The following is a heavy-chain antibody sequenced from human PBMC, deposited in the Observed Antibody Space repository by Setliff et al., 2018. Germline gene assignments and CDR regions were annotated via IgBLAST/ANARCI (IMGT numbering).Heavy chain of an antibody. CDR2: INPRTGVT. V-gene: IGHV1-2*02. J-gene: IGHJ6*04. CDR3: ARGTDYHGSGSYWAKDV. CDR1: GYTFTGHY. Sequence: ASVKVSCKASGYTFTGHYIHGVRQAPGQGLVGMGGINPRTGVTNSAQKFQGRVTMTRDTSITTVYMDLSRLKSDDTAVYYCARGTDYHGSGSYWAKDVWGKGTTVTVSS. D-gene: IGHD3-10*01.